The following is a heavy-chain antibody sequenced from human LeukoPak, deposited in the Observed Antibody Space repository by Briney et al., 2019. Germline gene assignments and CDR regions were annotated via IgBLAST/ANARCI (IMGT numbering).Heavy chain of an antibody. V-gene: IGHV3-21*01. CDR2: ISSTSAYI. D-gene: IGHD1-26*01. CDR3: ASGSSLDY. Sequence: GGSLRLSCAVSGFTFSNYAMNWVRQAPGKGLEWVSSISSTSAYIYYAASVKGRFTISRDNAKSSLHLLMNSLRAEATAVYYCASGSSLDYWGQGTLVTVSS. J-gene: IGHJ4*02. CDR1: GFTFSNYA.